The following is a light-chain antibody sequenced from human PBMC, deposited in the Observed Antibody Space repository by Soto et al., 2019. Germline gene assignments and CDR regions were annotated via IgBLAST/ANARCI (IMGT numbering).Light chain of an antibody. V-gene: IGKV3-20*01. Sequence: EIVLTQSPGTLSLSPGERATLSCRASQSVSSDYLAWYQQKPGQAPRLLIYGASTRATGIPARFSGSGSGTDFTLTISSLQPEDFATYFCKQSSAFPLTFGGGTKVDIK. CDR3: KQSSAFPLT. CDR2: GAS. J-gene: IGKJ4*01. CDR1: QSVSSDY.